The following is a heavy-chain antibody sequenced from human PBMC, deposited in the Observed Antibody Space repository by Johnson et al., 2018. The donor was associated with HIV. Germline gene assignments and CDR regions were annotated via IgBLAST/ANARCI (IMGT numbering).Heavy chain of an antibody. CDR1: GFTFSNAW. Sequence: VQLVESGGVVVQPGGSLRLSCAASGFTFSNAWMSWVRQAPGKGLEWVSVIYTVGTTYYADSVEGRFTISRDNSNNTLYLRMNSLKTEDTAVYYCARAPYNWNLGLFDAFDVWGQGTKVTVSA. CDR3: ARAPYNWNLGLFDAFDV. CDR2: IYTVGTT. V-gene: IGHV3-66*01. D-gene: IGHD1-7*01. J-gene: IGHJ3*01.